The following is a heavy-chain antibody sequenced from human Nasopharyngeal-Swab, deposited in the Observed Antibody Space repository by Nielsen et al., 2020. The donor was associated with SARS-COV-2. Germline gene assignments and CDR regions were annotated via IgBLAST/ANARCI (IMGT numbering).Heavy chain of an antibody. CDR3: ARRGYSYGSFDP. CDR2: IYYSGST. V-gene: IGHV4-39*01. D-gene: IGHD5-18*01. CDR1: GGSISSISYY. J-gene: IGHJ5*02. Sequence: SETLSLTCVVSGGSISSISYYWGWIRQPPGKGLEWIGSIYYSGSTYYNPSLKSRVTISVDTSKNQFSLKLSSVTAADTAVYYCARRGYSYGSFDPWGQGTLVTVSS.